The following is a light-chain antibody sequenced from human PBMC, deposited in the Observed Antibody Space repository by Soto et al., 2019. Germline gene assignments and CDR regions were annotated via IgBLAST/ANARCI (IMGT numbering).Light chain of an antibody. V-gene: IGKV1-39*01. Sequence: DIQMTQSPSSLSASVGDRVTITCRASQTISTYLNWYQQKPGKAPKLLIYAASSLQSGVPSRFSGSGSRTDFTLTISSLQPEDFAIYYCQQSHGIPYTFGQGTKLEIK. J-gene: IGKJ2*01. CDR1: QTISTY. CDR3: QQSHGIPYT. CDR2: AAS.